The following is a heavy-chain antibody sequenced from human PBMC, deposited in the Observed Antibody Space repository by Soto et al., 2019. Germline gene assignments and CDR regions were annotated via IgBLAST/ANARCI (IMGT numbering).Heavy chain of an antibody. V-gene: IGHV4-39*07. CDR1: GGSISSSSYY. J-gene: IGHJ6*02. Sequence: SETLSLTCTVSGGSISSSSYYWGWIRQPPGKGLEWIGSIYYSGRTYYNPSLKSRITISVDKSKNQFSLKLSSVTAADTAVYYCARGPWGDYYYYGMDVWGQGTTVTVSS. CDR3: ARGPWGDYYYYGMDV. D-gene: IGHD3-16*01. CDR2: IYYSGRT.